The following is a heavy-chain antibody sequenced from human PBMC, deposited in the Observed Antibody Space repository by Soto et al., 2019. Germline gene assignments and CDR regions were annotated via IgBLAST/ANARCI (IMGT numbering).Heavy chain of an antibody. CDR3: GKVHWNFLVYYFDY. J-gene: IGHJ4*02. V-gene: IGHV3-30*18. Sequence: PVGSLRLSCEASGFTFTSYAMHWVRQAPGKGLEWVAVISDDGRNYYYADSVKGRFTISRDNSRNTVFLQMNSLRAEDTAVYYCGKVHWNFLVYYFDYWGQGTLVTVSS. CDR1: GFTFTSYA. D-gene: IGHD1-7*01. CDR2: ISDDGRNY.